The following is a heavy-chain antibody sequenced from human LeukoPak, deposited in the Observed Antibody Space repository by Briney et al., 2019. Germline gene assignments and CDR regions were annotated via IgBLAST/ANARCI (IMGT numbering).Heavy chain of an antibody. D-gene: IGHD6-13*01. V-gene: IGHV1-69*01. CDR3: ARDSSSSLDYFDY. J-gene: IGHJ4*02. Sequence: SVTDSCQASGGTFSSYAISWVRQAPGQGLEWMGGIIPIFGTANYAQKFQGRVTITADESTSTAYMELSSLRSEDTAVYYCARDSSSSLDYFDYWGQGTLVTVSS. CDR2: IIPIFGTA. CDR1: GGTFSSYA.